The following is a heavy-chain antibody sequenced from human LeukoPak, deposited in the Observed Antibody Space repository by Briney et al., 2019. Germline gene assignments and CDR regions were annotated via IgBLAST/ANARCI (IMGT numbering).Heavy chain of an antibody. CDR2: ISSSSSYI. D-gene: IGHD3-10*01. CDR1: GFTFSSYS. CDR3: ARDTGLEVRGVITYYYYYGMDV. J-gene: IGHJ6*04. V-gene: IGHV3-21*01. Sequence: PGGSLRLSCAASGFTFSSYSMNWVRQAPGKGLEWVSSISSSSSYIYYADSVKGRFTIPRDNAKNSLYLQMNSLRAEDTAVYYCARDTGLEVRGVITYYYYYGMDVWGKGTTVTVSS.